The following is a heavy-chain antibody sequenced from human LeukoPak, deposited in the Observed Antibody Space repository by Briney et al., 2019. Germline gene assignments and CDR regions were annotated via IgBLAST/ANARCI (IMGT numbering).Heavy chain of an antibody. J-gene: IGHJ4*02. D-gene: IGHD6-13*01. V-gene: IGHV1-18*01. Sequence: ASVKVSCKASGYTFTSYGISWVRQAPGQGLEWMGWISAYNGNTNYAQKLQGRVTMTTDTSTSTAYMELRSLRSDDTAVYYCAREDNSSWRGPFDYWGQGTLVTVSS. CDR3: AREDNSSWRGPFDY. CDR1: GYTFTSYG. CDR2: ISAYNGNT.